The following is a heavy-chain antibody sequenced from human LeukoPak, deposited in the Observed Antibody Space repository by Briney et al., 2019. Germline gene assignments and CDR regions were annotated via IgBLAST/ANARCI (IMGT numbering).Heavy chain of an antibody. CDR1: CFTFTSYS. CDR2: ISIGSSTR. V-gene: IGHV3-48*02. CDR3: ARAMDGWFYP. J-gene: IGHJ5*02. D-gene: IGHD3/OR15-3a*01. Sequence: GGSLRLSCVVSCFTFTSYSMNWVSQAPGKGLEWVSYISIGSSTRYYADSVKGRFTISRDNAKNSLYLQMNSLRDEDTAVYHCARAMDGWFYPWGQGTLVTVSS.